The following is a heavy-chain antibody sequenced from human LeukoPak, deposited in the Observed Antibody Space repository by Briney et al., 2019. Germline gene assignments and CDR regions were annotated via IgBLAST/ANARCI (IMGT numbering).Heavy chain of an antibody. CDR1: GYTFTSYG. V-gene: IGHV1-18*01. CDR3: ARPPAPHSSSWYVKSPHFDY. Sequence: ASVKVSCKASGYTFTSYGISWVRQAPGQGLEWMGWISAYNGNTNYAQKLQGRVTITGDTSASTAYMELSSLRSEDTAVHYCARPPAPHSSSWYVKSPHFDYWGQGTLVTVSS. J-gene: IGHJ4*02. D-gene: IGHD6-13*01. CDR2: ISAYNGNT.